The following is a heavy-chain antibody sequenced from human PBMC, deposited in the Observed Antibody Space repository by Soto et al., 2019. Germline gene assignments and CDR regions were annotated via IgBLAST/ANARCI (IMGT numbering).Heavy chain of an antibody. J-gene: IGHJ3*02. CDR2: IYYSGST. V-gene: IGHV4-31*03. CDR3: ARATRALVGVVAATGGGSAFGI. CDR1: GSSISNGGYY. Sequence: SETLSRTCTLSGSSISNGGYYRGWIHHHPGKGLEWIGYIYYSGSTYYNPSLKSRVTISVDTSKNQFSLKRSSVTAADTAVYYCARATRALVGVVAATGGGSAFGIWGEGTRVTV. D-gene: IGHD2-15*01.